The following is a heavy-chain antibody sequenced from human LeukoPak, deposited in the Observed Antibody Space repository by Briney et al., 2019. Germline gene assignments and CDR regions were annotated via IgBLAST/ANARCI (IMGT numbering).Heavy chain of an antibody. D-gene: IGHD2-2*01. CDR2: IYYSGNT. J-gene: IGHJ4*02. CDR3: ATRPPGESYVPYFDY. Sequence: NSSETLSLTCTVSGGSVSSDTYYWSWIRQPPGKGLEWIGYIYYSGNTNYNPSLKSRVTISVDTSKNQFSLRLSSVTAADTAVYYCATRPPGESYVPYFDYWGQGTLVTVSS. CDR1: GGSVSSDTYY. V-gene: IGHV4-61*01.